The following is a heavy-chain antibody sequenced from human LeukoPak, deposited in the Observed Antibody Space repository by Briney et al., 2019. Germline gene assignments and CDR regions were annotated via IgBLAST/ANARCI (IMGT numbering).Heavy chain of an antibody. CDR3: ARVGQQLTRGGVDY. J-gene: IGHJ4*02. CDR2: IYSGDSA. Sequence: PGGSLRLSCAASGLTLSSNYMTWVRQAPGKGVEWGSVIYSGDSAHYAHSVMGRFTISRDNSKNTLYLQMNSLSAEDTAVYYCARVGQQLTRGGVDYWGQGTLVTVSS. V-gene: IGHV3-66*01. D-gene: IGHD6-13*01. CDR1: GLTLSSNY.